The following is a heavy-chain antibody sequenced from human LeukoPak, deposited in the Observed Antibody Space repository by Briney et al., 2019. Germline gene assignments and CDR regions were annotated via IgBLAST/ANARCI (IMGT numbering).Heavy chain of an antibody. CDR2: IKQDGSEK. CDR3: ARDGFGTGPN. J-gene: IGHJ4*02. V-gene: IGHV3-7*03. CDR1: GLTFSNYW. D-gene: IGHD3-16*01. Sequence: QPGGSLRLSCAASGLTFSNYWMDWVRQAPGKGLEWVANIKQDGSEKNYVDSVKGRFIISRDNAKNSLYLQMNTLRADDTAVYYCARDGFGTGPNWGQGTLVTVSS.